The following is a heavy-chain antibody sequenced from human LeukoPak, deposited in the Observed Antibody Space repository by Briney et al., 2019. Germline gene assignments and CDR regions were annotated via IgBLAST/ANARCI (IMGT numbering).Heavy chain of an antibody. J-gene: IGHJ6*02. CDR1: GFTFSSYA. Sequence: AGGSLRLSCAASGFTFSSYAMSWVRQAPGKGLEWVSAISGSGGSTYYADSVKGRFTISRDNSKNTLYLQMNSLRAEDTAVYYCARGRAARGYYGMDVWGQGTTVTVSS. CDR3: ARGRAARGYYGMDV. V-gene: IGHV3-23*01. D-gene: IGHD6-13*01. CDR2: ISGSGGST.